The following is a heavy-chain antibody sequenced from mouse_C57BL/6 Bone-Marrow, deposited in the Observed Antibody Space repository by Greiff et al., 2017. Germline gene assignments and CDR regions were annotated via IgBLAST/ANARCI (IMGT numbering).Heavy chain of an antibody. CDR3: ARITTVVASFDY. J-gene: IGHJ2*01. CDR1: GYTFTSYW. CDR2: IHPNSGST. V-gene: IGHV1-64*01. D-gene: IGHD1-1*01. Sequence: QVHVKQPGAELVKPGASVKLSCKASGYTFTSYWMHWVKQRPGQGLEWIGMIHPNSGSTNYNEKFKSKDTLTVDKSSSTAYLQLSSLTSEDSAVYYCARITTVVASFDYWGKGTTLTVSS.